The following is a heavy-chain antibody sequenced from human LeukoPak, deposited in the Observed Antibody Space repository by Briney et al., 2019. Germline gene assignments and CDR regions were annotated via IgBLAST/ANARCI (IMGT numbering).Heavy chain of an antibody. CDR1: GFTFGDYA. CDR3: TRDTSGYDFVDFDY. V-gene: IGHV3-49*04. Sequence: PGGSLRLSCTASGFTFGDYAMSWVRQAPGKGLEWVGFIRSKAYGGTTEYAASVKGRFTISRDDSKSIAYLQMNSLKTEGTAVYYCTRDTSGYDFVDFDYWGQGTLVTVSS. CDR2: IRSKAYGGTT. D-gene: IGHD5-12*01. J-gene: IGHJ4*02.